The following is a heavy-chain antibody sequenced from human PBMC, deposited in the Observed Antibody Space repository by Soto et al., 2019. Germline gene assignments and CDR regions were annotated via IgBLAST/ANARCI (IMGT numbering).Heavy chain of an antibody. Sequence: QVQLVESGGGVVQPGRSLRLSCAVSGFTFSDFGMHWVRQAPGKGLEWVALIWYHGGNEEYADSVKGRFSISRDNSKNTLDLQMDSLRAEDTAVYYCARRGCVKGVCYNSYDMWGQGTMVTVSS. V-gene: IGHV3-33*03. J-gene: IGHJ3*02. CDR2: IWYHGGNE. CDR3: ARRGCVKGVCYNSYDM. D-gene: IGHD2-8*01. CDR1: GFTFSDFG.